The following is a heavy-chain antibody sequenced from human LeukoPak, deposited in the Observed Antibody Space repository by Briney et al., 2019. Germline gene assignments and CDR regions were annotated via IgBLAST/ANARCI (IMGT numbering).Heavy chain of an antibody. CDR1: GFTFMNYA. V-gene: IGHV3-23*01. D-gene: IGHD1-14*01. CDR3: GRSYGTYNWFDS. J-gene: IGHJ5*01. CDR2: ISGSGGST. Sequence: GGSLRRSCATSGFTFMNYAMSWVRQAPGKGLEWVSGISGSGGSTYYADSLKGRFTISRDNSKDTLYVQMNSLRAEDTAVYYCGRSYGTYNWFDSWGQGTLGTVSS.